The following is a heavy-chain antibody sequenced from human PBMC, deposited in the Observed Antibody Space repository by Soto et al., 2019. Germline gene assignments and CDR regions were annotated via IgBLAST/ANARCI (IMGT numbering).Heavy chain of an antibody. CDR3: ASMKRGPNSGYSYGYEY. J-gene: IGHJ4*02. CDR2: IYYSGST. Sequence: SETLSLTCTVSGGSISSGGYYWSWIRQHPGKGLEWIGYIYYSGSTYYNPSLKSRVTISVDTSKNQISLKLSSVTAADTAVYYCASMKRGPNSGYSYGYEYWGQGTLVTVS. V-gene: IGHV4-31*03. D-gene: IGHD5-18*01. CDR1: GGSISSGGYY.